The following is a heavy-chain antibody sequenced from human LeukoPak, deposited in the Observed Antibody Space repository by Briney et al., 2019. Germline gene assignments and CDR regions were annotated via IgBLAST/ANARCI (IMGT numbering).Heavy chain of an antibody. Sequence: NPSETLSLTCAVYGGSFSNYYCTWISQAPGKGLEWIGEIHPSGSTNYNPSLLSRVTLSLDASKNQFSLRLTSVTAADTAVYFCARGLDTYKSGVDWGQGTLVTVSS. CDR2: IHPSGST. CDR3: ARGLDTYKSGVD. D-gene: IGHD1-26*01. CDR1: GGSFSNYY. V-gene: IGHV4-34*01. J-gene: IGHJ4*02.